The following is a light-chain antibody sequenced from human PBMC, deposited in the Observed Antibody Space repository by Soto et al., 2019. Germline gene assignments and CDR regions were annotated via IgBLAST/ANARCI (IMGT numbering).Light chain of an antibody. CDR1: QTITSW. CDR2: DAS. V-gene: IGKV1-5*01. J-gene: IGKJ1*01. CDR3: QQYNSYSTT. Sequence: DIQMTQSPSTLSASVGDRVTITCRASQTITSWLAWYQQKPGKAPKVLIYDASSLESGVPSRFSGSGSGTAFTLTIISLQPEDSATYYCQQYNSYSTTFGQGTKVELK.